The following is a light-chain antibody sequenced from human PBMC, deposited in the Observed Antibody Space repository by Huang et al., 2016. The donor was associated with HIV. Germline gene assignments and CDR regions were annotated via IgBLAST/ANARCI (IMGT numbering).Light chain of an antibody. V-gene: IGKV3-15*01. J-gene: IGKJ4*01. CDR2: GAA. CDR1: QSVSSH. CDR3: QQYNDWPLT. Sequence: EIMMTQSPATLSVSPGERATLSCRASQSVSSHLAWYQQKPGQAPRLLIYGAATRATGFPDRVSGGGSVTEFTLTISSLQSEDFAVYYCQQYNDWPLTFGGGTRVELK.